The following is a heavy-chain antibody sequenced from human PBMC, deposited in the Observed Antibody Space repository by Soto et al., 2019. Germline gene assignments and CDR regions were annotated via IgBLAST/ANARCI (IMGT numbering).Heavy chain of an antibody. Sequence: QVQLQQSGPGLVKPSETLSLTCSVSSGPTSSHNWGWIRQTPGRGLEWFGYVNSTGGTSYNPSLNSRVTISADTSTNHISLTLTSVTAADTAVYYCVRQGIGNLHGLVDVWGQGTTVRVSS. CDR1: SGPTSSHN. CDR3: VRQGIGNLHGLVDV. CDR2: VNSTGGT. V-gene: IGHV4-59*08. D-gene: IGHD1-1*01. J-gene: IGHJ6*02.